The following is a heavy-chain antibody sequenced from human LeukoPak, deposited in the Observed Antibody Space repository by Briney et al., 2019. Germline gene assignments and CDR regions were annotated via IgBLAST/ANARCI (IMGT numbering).Heavy chain of an antibody. CDR2: ISGSGGST. Sequence: GGSLRLSCAASGFTFSSYAMSWVRQAPGKGLEWVSAISGSGGSTYYADSVKGRFTISRDNSKNTLYLQMNSLRAEDTAVYYCAKPMEYSGIVGANPPFDYWGQGTLVTVSS. J-gene: IGHJ4*02. CDR3: AKPMEYSGIVGANPPFDY. CDR1: GFTFSSYA. V-gene: IGHV3-23*01. D-gene: IGHD1-26*01.